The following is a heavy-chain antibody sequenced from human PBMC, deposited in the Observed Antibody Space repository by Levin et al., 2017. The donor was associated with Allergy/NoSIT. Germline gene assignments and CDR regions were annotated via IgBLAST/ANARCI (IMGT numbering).Heavy chain of an antibody. CDR3: AAEERAAAGTDFDY. CDR1: GGTFSSYA. J-gene: IGHJ4*02. V-gene: IGHV1-69*06. CDR2: IIPIFGSA. D-gene: IGHD6-13*01. Sequence: SVKVSCKASGGTFSSYAISWVRQAPGQGLEWMGGIIPIFGSANYAQKFQGRVTITADKSTSTAYMELSSLRSEDTAVYYCAAEERAAAGTDFDYWGQGTLVTVSS.